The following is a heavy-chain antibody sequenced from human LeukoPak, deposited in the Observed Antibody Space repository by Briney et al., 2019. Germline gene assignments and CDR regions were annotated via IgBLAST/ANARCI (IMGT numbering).Heavy chain of an antibody. V-gene: IGHV3-21*01. CDR3: ARELGFGELFPMGAFDI. CDR2: ISSSSSYI. CDR1: EFTFSSYS. J-gene: IGHJ3*02. Sequence: GSLRLSCAASEFTFSSYSMNWVRQAPGKGLEWVSSISSSSSYIYYADSVKGRFTISRDNAKNSLYLQMNSLRAEDTAVYYCARELGFGELFPMGAFDIWGQGTMVTVSS. D-gene: IGHD3-10*01.